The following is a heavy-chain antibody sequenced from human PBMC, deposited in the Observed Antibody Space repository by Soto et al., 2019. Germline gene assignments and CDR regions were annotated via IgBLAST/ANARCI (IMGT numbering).Heavy chain of an antibody. CDR1: GFTFSSYA. V-gene: IGHV3-23*01. Sequence: GGSLRLSCAASGFTFSSYAMSWVRQAPGKGLEWVSAISGSGGSTYYADSVKGRFTISRDNSKNTLYLQMNSLRAEDTAVYYCAKEAVRGVIIIYYYYYMDVWGKGTTVTVSS. D-gene: IGHD3-10*01. J-gene: IGHJ6*03. CDR2: ISGSGGST. CDR3: AKEAVRGVIIIYYYYYMDV.